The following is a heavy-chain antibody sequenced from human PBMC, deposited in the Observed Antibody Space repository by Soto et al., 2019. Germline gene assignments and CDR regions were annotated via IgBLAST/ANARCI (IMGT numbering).Heavy chain of an antibody. CDR2: IWYDGSNK. Sequence: GGSLRLSCAASGFTFSSYGMHWVRQAPGKGLEWVAVIWYDGSNKYYADSVKGRFTISRDNSKNTLYLQMNSLRAEDTAVYYCAVFVRDVGPLERLSAFDIWGQGTMVTVSS. CDR3: AVFVRDVGPLERLSAFDI. V-gene: IGHV3-33*01. J-gene: IGHJ3*02. D-gene: IGHD1-1*01. CDR1: GFTFSSYG.